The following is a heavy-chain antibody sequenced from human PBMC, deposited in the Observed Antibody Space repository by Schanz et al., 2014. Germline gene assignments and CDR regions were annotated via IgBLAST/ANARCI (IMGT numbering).Heavy chain of an antibody. D-gene: IGHD3-10*01. CDR3: ARGPIPIQGVPMDF. CDR1: GITLSGYG. V-gene: IGHV3-33*08. CDR2: IGYDGSEK. Sequence: VQLLESGGGFVQPGGSLRLSCAASGITLSGYGLHWVRQAPGKGLEWVANIGYDGSEKYYVDSVKGRFTISRDNSKDTLYLQMSGLTPEDTAVYYCARGPIPIQGVPMDFWGQGTLVTVSS. J-gene: IGHJ4*02.